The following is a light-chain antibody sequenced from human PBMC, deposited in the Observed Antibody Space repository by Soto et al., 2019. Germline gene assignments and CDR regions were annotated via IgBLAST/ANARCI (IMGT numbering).Light chain of an antibody. V-gene: IGKV3-11*01. Sequence: EIVLTQSPATLCLSPGERATLTCRASQSVSSYLAWYQQTPGQATRLIIYDASNRANGIPARFSGSGSGTDFTLTISSLEPEDFAAYYCQQRSNWPPITFGQGTRLEIK. CDR1: QSVSSY. CDR3: QQRSNWPPIT. CDR2: DAS. J-gene: IGKJ5*01.